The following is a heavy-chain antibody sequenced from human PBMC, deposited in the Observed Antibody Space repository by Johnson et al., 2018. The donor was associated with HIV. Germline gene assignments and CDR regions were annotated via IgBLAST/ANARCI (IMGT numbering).Heavy chain of an antibody. CDR2: MWYDGSNK. CDR1: GFTFSTYG. V-gene: IGHV3-33*06. Sequence: QVLLVESGGGVVQPGRSLRLSCAASGFTFSTYGMHWVRQALGKGLEWVAVMWYDGSNKYYADSVKGRFTISRDNSKNTLYLQMNSLRAEDTAVYYCAKDQWSSSWTDDAFDIWGQGTMFTVSS. CDR3: AKDQWSSSWTDDAFDI. D-gene: IGHD6-13*01. J-gene: IGHJ3*02.